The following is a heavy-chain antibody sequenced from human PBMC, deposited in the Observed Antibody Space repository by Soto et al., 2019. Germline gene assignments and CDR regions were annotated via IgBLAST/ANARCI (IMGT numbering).Heavy chain of an antibody. D-gene: IGHD4-17*01. Sequence: PCATLSLTCSVSSTYIGTYFWIWLRPSPGEGLEWIGYIYDRGNTDYNPSLRSRVTMSVDTSKSQFSMHLRSVTTADTAVYYCAFSWNALAVTTFDYWGQGIQVNVS. CDR2: IYDRGNT. V-gene: IGHV4-59*03. CDR1: STYIGTYF. CDR3: AFSWNALAVTTFDY. J-gene: IGHJ4*02.